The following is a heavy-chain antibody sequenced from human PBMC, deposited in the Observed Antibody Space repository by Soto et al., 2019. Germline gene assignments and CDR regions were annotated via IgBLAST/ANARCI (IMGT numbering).Heavy chain of an antibody. CDR3: AREQNYGSGSYDY. Sequence: QVQLVESGGGVVQPGRSLRLSCEASGFTFSTYTLHWVRQAPGKGLEWVALISYAERNKYYADSVKGRFTISRDNSKNTLYLQMNSLRGDDTAVYYCAREQNYGSGSYDYWGQGTLVTVSS. J-gene: IGHJ4*02. CDR1: GFTFSTYT. D-gene: IGHD3-10*01. CDR2: ISYAERNK. V-gene: IGHV3-30*04.